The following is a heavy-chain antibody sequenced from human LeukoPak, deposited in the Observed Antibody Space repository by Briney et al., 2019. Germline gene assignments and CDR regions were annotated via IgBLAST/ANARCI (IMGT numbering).Heavy chain of an antibody. J-gene: IGHJ6*03. CDR3: ARRESGLVYYYYMDV. D-gene: IGHD3/OR15-3a*01. V-gene: IGHV3-21*01. CDR1: GFTFSSYS. Sequence: AGGSLRLSCAASGFTFSSYSMNWVRQAPGKGLEWVSSISSSSSYIYYADSVKGRFTISRDNAKNSLYLQMNSLRAEDTAVYYCARRESGLVYYYYMDVWGKGTTVTISS. CDR2: ISSSSSYI.